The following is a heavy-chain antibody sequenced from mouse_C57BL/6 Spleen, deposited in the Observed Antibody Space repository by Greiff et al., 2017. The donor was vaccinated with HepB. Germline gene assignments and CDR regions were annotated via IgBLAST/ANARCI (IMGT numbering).Heavy chain of an antibody. CDR3: ARKGDGYPYYAMDY. CDR1: GFSFTSYA. J-gene: IGHJ4*01. CDR2: IWTGGGT. D-gene: IGHD2-3*01. V-gene: IGHV2-9-1*01. Sequence: VQRVESGPGLVAPSQRLSITCTVSGFSFTSYAISWVRQPPGKGLEWLGVIWTGGGTNYNSALKSRLSISKDNSKSQVFLKMNSLQTDDTARYYCARKGDGYPYYAMDYWGQGTSVTVSS.